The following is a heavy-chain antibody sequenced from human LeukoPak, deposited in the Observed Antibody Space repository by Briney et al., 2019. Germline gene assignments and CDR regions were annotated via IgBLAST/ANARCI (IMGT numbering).Heavy chain of an antibody. D-gene: IGHD3-16*02. CDR2: IYSGGGI. V-gene: IGHV3-53*01. Sequence: GGSLRLSCAASGFTVSSNYMSWVRQAPGKGLEWVSVIYSGGGIYYADSVKGRFTISRDNSKNTLYLQMNSLRAEDTAVYYCATKYYDYVWGSYRLEGTDYWGQGTLVTVSS. CDR1: GFTVSSNY. CDR3: ATKYYDYVWGSYRLEGTDY. J-gene: IGHJ4*02.